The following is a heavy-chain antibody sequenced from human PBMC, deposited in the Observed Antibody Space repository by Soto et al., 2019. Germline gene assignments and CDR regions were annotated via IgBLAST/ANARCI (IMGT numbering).Heavy chain of an antibody. V-gene: IGHV4-30-4*01. D-gene: IGHD2-21*02. CDR3: AREDDGGDRDYYGLDV. J-gene: IGHJ6*02. CDR1: GGSISFDHYH. Sequence: QVQLQQSGPGLVKPSQTLSLTCTVSGGSISFDHYHWTWIRQPPGKGLEWIGYVHYSGSVLYNPSLQSRVSISVDTSKNQFSLKLSSVTAADTAVYFCAREDDGGDRDYYGLDVWGQGTTVNVSS. CDR2: VHYSGSV.